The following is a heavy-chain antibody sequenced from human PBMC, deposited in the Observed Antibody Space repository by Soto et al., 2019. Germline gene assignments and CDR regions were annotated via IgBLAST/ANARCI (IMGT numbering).Heavy chain of an antibody. Sequence: EVQLVESGGGLIQPGGSLRLSCAASGFTVSSNYMSWVRQAPGKGLEWVSVIYSGGSTYYADSVKGRFTISRDNSKNTLYLQMNSLRAEDTAVYYCARTFGAYYELRVYFQHWGQGTLVTVSS. V-gene: IGHV3-53*01. CDR2: IYSGGST. D-gene: IGHD3-22*01. J-gene: IGHJ1*01. CDR1: GFTVSSNY. CDR3: ARTFGAYYELRVYFQH.